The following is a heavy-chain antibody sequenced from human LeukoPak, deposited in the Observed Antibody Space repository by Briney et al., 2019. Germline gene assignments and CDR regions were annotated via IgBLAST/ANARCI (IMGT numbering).Heavy chain of an antibody. CDR2: ISGSGGTI. J-gene: IGHJ4*02. CDR3: AREGYTDSSGWRLDY. Sequence: GGSLRLSCAASGFTFSSCEMNWVRQAPGKGLEWVSYISGSGGTIYYADSVKGRFTISRDNAKNSLYLLMNSLRAEDTAVYYCAREGYTDSSGWRLDYWGQGTLVTVSS. V-gene: IGHV3-48*03. D-gene: IGHD6-19*01. CDR1: GFTFSSCE.